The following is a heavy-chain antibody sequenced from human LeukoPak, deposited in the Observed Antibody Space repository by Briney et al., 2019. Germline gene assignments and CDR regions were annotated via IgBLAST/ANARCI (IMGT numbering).Heavy chain of an antibody. V-gene: IGHV3-48*01. CDR3: ARDRGLYDFWSGFPDY. D-gene: IGHD3-3*01. CDR1: GFTFRSYS. J-gene: IGHJ4*02. Sequence: QPGGSLRLSCAASGFTFRSYSMNWVRQAPGKGLEWVSYISGSTTTIYYADSVKGRFTISRDNAKNSLYLQMNSLRAEDTAEYYCARDRGLYDFWSGFPDYWGQGTLVTVSS. CDR2: ISGSTTTI.